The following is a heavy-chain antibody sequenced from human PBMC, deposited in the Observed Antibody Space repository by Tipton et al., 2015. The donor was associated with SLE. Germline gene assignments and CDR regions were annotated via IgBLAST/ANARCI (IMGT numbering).Heavy chain of an antibody. CDR1: GDSISTYKW. CDR3: ARGNSYFGFWSGQPDYGMDV. D-gene: IGHD3-3*01. CDR2: IKQHGSEK. Sequence: TLSLTCIVSGDSISTYKWWSWVRQSPGKGLEWVANIKQHGSEKFYVASVKGRFSISRDNAKNSLYLQMNSLRAEDTAVYFCARGNSYFGFWSGQPDYGMDVWGQGTTVIVSS. J-gene: IGHJ6*02. V-gene: IGHV3-7*01.